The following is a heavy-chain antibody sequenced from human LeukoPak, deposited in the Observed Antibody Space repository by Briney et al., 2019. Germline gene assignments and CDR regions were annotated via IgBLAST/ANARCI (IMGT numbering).Heavy chain of an antibody. CDR1: GLTFSSYS. V-gene: IGHV3-48*01. CDR2: ISSSSSTI. D-gene: IGHD2-15*01. J-gene: IGHJ4*02. Sequence: GGSLRLSCAASGLTFSSYSMNWVRQAPGKGLEWVSYISSSSSTIYYADSVKGRFTISRDNAKNSLYLQMNSLRAEDTAMYYCATDCSGGSCYPIFDYWGQGTLVTVSS. CDR3: ATDCSGGSCYPIFDY.